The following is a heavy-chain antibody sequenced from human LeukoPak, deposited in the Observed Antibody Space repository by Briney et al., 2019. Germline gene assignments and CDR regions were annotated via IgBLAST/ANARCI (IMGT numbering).Heavy chain of an antibody. CDR3: ARAAAGHGLGHSFDY. J-gene: IGHJ4*02. CDR2: IGTAGDT. D-gene: IGHD6-13*01. Sequence: GGSLRLSCAASGFTFSRYDMHWVRQATGKGLEWVSAIGTAGDTYYPGSVKGRFTISRENAKNSLYLQMNSLRAGDTAVYYCARAAAGHGLGHSFDYWGQGTLVTVSS. CDR1: GFTFSRYD. V-gene: IGHV3-13*01.